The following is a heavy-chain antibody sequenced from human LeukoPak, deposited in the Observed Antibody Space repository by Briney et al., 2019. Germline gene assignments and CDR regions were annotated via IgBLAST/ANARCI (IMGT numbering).Heavy chain of an antibody. CDR2: IYYSGST. J-gene: IGHJ4*02. Sequence: SETLSLTCTVSGGSISSRNYYWGWIRQPPGKGLEWIASIYYSGSTFYNPSLRRRVTISVDTSNNQFSLKLSSVTAADTAVYYCARGTSMVRGVRFDYWGQGTLVTVSS. V-gene: IGHV4-39*07. D-gene: IGHD3-10*01. CDR1: GGSISSRNYY. CDR3: ARGTSMVRGVRFDY.